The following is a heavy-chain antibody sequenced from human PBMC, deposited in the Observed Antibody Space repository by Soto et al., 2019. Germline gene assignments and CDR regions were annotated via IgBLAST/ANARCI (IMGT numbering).Heavy chain of an antibody. Sequence: GGSLRLSCAASGFTVSSNYMSWVRQAPGKGLEWVSVIYSGGSTYYADSVKGRFTISRHNSKNTLYLQMNSLRAEDTAVYYCARDIYSSALRYYYGMDVWGQGTTVTVSS. CDR2: IYSGGST. CDR3: ARDIYSSALRYYYGMDV. V-gene: IGHV3-53*04. J-gene: IGHJ6*02. D-gene: IGHD5-12*01. CDR1: GFTVSSNY.